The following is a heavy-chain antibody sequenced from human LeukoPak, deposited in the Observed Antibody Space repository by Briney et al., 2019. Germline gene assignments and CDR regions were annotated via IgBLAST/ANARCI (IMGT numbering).Heavy chain of an antibody. CDR2: ISAYNGNT. CDR3: ARADDISPRYYYGMDV. V-gene: IGHV1-18*01. Sequence: GASVKVSCKSSGYTFTSFGISWVRQAPGQGLEWMGWISAYNGNTNYAQKVQGRVTMTTDTSTSTACMELRSLRSDETAVYYCARADDISPRYYYGMDVWGQGTTVTVSS. J-gene: IGHJ6*02. CDR1: GYTFTSFG. D-gene: IGHD3-9*01.